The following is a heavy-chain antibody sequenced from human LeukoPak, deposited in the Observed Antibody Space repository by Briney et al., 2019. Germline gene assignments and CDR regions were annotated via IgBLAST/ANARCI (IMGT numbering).Heavy chain of an antibody. CDR2: INPSGGST. V-gene: IGHV1-46*01. CDR3: ARVSPLYYDFWSGYYWGSDYYYGMDV. D-gene: IGHD3-3*01. J-gene: IGHJ6*02. Sequence: ASVKVSCKASGYTFTSYYMHWVRQAPGQGLEWMGIINPSGGSTSYAQKFQGRVTMTRDTSTSTVYMELSSLRSEDTAVYYCARVSPLYYDFWSGYYWGSDYYYGMDVWGQGTTVTVSS. CDR1: GYTFTSYY.